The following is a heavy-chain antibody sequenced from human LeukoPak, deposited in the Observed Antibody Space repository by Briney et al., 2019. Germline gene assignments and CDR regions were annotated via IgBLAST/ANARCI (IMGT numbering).Heavy chain of an antibody. CDR1: GGSFSGYY. CDR2: INHSGST. V-gene: IGHV4-34*01. CDR3: ARGRRRDGYNREYYFDY. J-gene: IGHJ4*02. Sequence: PSETLSLTCAVYGGSFSGYYWSWIRQPPGKGLEWIGEINHSGSTNYNPSLKSRVTISVDTSTNQFSLKLSSVTAADTAVYYCARGRRRDGYNREYYFDYWGQGTLVTVSS. D-gene: IGHD5-12*01.